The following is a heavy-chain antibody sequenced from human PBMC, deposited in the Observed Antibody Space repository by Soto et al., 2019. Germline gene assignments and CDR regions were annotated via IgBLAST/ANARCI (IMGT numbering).Heavy chain of an antibody. Sequence: QVQLVESGGGVVQPGRSLRLSCAASGFTFSSYGMHWVRQAPGKGLEWVAVIWYDGSNKYYADSVKGRFTISRDNSKNTLYLKMNSLRAEETAVYYCARDYGRVLYYFAYWGQGTLVTVSS. CDR1: GFTFSSYG. J-gene: IGHJ4*02. CDR3: ARDYGRVLYYFAY. V-gene: IGHV3-33*01. CDR2: IWYDGSNK. D-gene: IGHD1-26*01.